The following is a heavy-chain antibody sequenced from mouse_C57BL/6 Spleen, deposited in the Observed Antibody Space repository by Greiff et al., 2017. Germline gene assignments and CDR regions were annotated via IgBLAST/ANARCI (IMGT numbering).Heavy chain of an antibody. CDR3: VRPYSNYWYFDV. V-gene: IGHV10-1*01. CDR1: GFSFNTYA. Sequence: EVKLVESGGGLVQPKGSLKLSCAASGFSFNTYAMNWVRQAPGKGLEWVARIRSKSNNYATYYADSVKDRFTISRDDSESMLYLQMNNLKTEDTAMYYCVRPYSNYWYFDVWGTGTTVTVSS. D-gene: IGHD2-5*01. J-gene: IGHJ1*03. CDR2: IRSKSNNYAT.